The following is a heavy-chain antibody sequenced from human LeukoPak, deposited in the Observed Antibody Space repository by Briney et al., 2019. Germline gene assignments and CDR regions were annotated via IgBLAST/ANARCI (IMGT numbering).Heavy chain of an antibody. D-gene: IGHD2-8*01. Sequence: PSETLSLTCTVSGGSTSSGDYYWSWIRQPPGKGLEWIGYIYYSGSTYYNPSLKSRVTISVDTSKNQFSLKLSSVTAADTAVYYCARVKMVYAILRNDYMDVWGKGTTVTVSS. CDR2: IYYSGST. J-gene: IGHJ6*03. CDR1: GGSTSSGDYY. V-gene: IGHV4-30-4*08. CDR3: ARVKMVYAILRNDYMDV.